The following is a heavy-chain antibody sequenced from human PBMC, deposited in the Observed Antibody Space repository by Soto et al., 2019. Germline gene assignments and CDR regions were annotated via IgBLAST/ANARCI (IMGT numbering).Heavy chain of an antibody. V-gene: IGHV3-23*01. J-gene: IGHJ4*02. CDR2: ISGSGDGT. D-gene: IGHD1-26*01. Sequence: EVQLLESGGGLVEPGGSLRLSCAASGFTFSSYAISWVRQAPGKGLEWVSAISGSGDGTYYADSVKGRFTISRDNSKNTLYLQMNSLGAEYTAVYYCAKEPRMVGASYCDYWGQGTLVTVSS. CDR1: GFTFSSYA. CDR3: AKEPRMVGASYCDY.